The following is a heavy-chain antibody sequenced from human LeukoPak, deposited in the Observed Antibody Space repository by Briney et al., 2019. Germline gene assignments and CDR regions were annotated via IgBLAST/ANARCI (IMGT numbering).Heavy chain of an antibody. V-gene: IGHV3-48*02. CDR2: ISSSLKTI. D-gene: IGHD4-17*01. Sequence: GGSLRLSCTASGFPFSSYSMNWVRQAPGKGLEWISYISSSLKTIYYADSVRGRFTISRDNGKTSLFLQMTSLRDEDTAVYYCARDRYGDSVALDFWYFDLWGRGTLVTVSS. J-gene: IGHJ2*01. CDR3: ARDRYGDSVALDFWYFDL. CDR1: GFPFSSYS.